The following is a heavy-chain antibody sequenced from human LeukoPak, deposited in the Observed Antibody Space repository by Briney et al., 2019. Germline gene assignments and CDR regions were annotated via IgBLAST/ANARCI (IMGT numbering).Heavy chain of an antibody. CDR3: ARHSFNSSGYPITGLDY. CDR1: GYSFTSYW. V-gene: IGHV5-51*01. D-gene: IGHD3-22*01. Sequence: GESLKISCKGSGYSFTSYWIGWVRQMPGKGLEWMGIIYPGDSDTRYSPSFQGQVTISADKSISTAYLQWSSLKASDTAMYYCARHSFNSSGYPITGLDYWGQGTLVTVSS. CDR2: IYPGDSDT. J-gene: IGHJ4*02.